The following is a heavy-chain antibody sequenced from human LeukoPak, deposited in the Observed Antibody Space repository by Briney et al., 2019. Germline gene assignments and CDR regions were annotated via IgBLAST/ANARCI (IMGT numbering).Heavy chain of an antibody. V-gene: IGHV4-34*01. CDR3: ARVLLVTPVAAFDV. J-gene: IGHJ3*01. D-gene: IGHD4-23*01. Sequence: SETLSLTCAVYGGAFSSYYWSWIRQPPGKGLEWIGQIDHSGSANFNPSLKSRVTMSVDTTKKRVSLNLNSVTAADTAVYYCARVLLVTPVAAFDVWGQGTMVAVSS. CDR1: GGAFSSYY. CDR2: IDHSGSA.